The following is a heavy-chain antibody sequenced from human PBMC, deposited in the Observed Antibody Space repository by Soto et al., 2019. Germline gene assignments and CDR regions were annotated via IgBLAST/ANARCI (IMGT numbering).Heavy chain of an antibody. V-gene: IGHV3-30*18. CDR3: AKALGELSPESYDY. D-gene: IGHD3-16*02. Sequence: QVQLVESGGGVVQPGRSLRLSCAASGFTFSSYAMHWVHQAPGKGLEWVAVISDDGSDKYYADSVKGRFTISRDNSKNTLNLKMNSLRADDTAVYYCAKALGELSPESYDYWGQGTLITVSS. J-gene: IGHJ4*02. CDR2: ISDDGSDK. CDR1: GFTFSSYA.